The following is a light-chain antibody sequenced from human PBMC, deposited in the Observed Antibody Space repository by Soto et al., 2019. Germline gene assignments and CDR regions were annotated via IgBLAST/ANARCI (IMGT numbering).Light chain of an antibody. CDR2: DVS. CDR1: SSDVGGYNY. Sequence: QSALTQPASVSGSPGQSLTISCTGTSSDVGGYNYVSWYQQHPGKAPKLMIYDVSNRPSGVSNRFSGSKSGNTASLTISGLQAEDEADYYCSSFTSRTTPVFGGGTKLTVL. CDR3: SSFTSRTTPV. V-gene: IGLV2-14*01. J-gene: IGLJ2*01.